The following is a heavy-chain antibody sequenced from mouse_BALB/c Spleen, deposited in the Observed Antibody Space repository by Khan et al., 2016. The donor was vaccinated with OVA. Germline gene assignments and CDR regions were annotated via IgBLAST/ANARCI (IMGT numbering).Heavy chain of an antibody. J-gene: IGHJ4*01. Sequence: VQLQESGPELKKPGETVQISCKASGFTFTNYGMNWVRQAPGKGLKWMGWINTYTGEPTFTDDFKGRFAFSLETSASTAYLQINSLKNEDTATYFSARVGYNETMDFWGQGTSVTVSS. CDR1: GFTFTNYG. CDR2: INTYTGEP. V-gene: IGHV9-3-1*01. D-gene: IGHD2-14*01. CDR3: ARVGYNETMDF.